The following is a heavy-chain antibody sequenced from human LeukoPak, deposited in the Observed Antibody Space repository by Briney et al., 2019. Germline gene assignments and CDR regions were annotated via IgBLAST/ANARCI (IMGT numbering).Heavy chain of an antibody. Sequence: GSSVKVSCKASGGTFSSYAISWVRQAPGQGLEWMGGIIPIFGTANYAQKFQGRVTITTDESTSTAYMELSSLRSEDTAVYYCARSSYYYVSSGYPNWFDPWGQGTLVTVSS. CDR2: IIPIFGTA. D-gene: IGHD3-22*01. CDR3: ARSSYYYVSSGYPNWFDP. V-gene: IGHV1-69*05. CDR1: GGTFSSYA. J-gene: IGHJ5*02.